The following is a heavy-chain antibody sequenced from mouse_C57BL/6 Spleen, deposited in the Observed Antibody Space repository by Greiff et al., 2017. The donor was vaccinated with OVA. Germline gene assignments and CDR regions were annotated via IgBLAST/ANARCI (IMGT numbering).Heavy chain of an antibody. D-gene: IGHD1-1*01. Sequence: VQLKQSGGGLVKPGGSLKLSCAASGFTFSDYGMHWVRQAPEKGLEWVAYISSGSSTIYYADTGKGRFTISRDNAKNTLFLQMTSLRSEDTAMYYCAKITTGAMDYWGQGTSVTVSS. V-gene: IGHV5-17*01. J-gene: IGHJ4*01. CDR3: AKITTGAMDY. CDR2: ISSGSSTI. CDR1: GFTFSDYG.